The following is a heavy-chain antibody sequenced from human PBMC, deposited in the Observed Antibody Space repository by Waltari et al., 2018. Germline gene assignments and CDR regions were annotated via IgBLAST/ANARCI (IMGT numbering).Heavy chain of an antibody. J-gene: IGHJ6*02. CDR3: ASATRPFGEVYYYGMDV. D-gene: IGHD3-10*01. CDR2: IYSGGST. CDR1: GFTVSSNY. V-gene: IGHV3-53*01. Sequence: EVQLVESGGGLIQPGGSLRLSCAASGFTVSSNYMSWVRPATGKGLEVVSVIYSGGSTYYADSVKGRFTISRDNSKNTLYLQMNSRRAEDTAVYYCASATRPFGEVYYYGMDVWGQGTTVTVSS.